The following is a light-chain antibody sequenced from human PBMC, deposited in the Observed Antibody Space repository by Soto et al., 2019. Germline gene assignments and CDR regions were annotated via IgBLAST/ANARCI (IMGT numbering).Light chain of an antibody. CDR3: QPYGSAPT. Sequence: EIVLTQSPDTLSLSPGERATLSCRASQSVSSSYLAWYQQKPGQAPRLLIYGASSRATGIPDRISGSGSGTDFTLTISRLEPEDFAVYYCQPYGSAPTFGQGTKGEIK. CDR2: GAS. CDR1: QSVSSSY. V-gene: IGKV3-20*01. J-gene: IGKJ1*01.